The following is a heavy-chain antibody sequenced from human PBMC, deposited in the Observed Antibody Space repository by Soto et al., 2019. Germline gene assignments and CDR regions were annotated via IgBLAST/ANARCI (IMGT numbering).Heavy chain of an antibody. CDR3: ARHYLDDLSSYYYYGMDV. CDR2: IDPSDSYT. J-gene: IGHJ6*02. V-gene: IGHV5-10-1*01. CDR1: GYSFTSYW. Sequence: GESLKISCKGSGYSFTSYWISWVRQMPWKGLEWMGRIDPSDSYTNYSPSFQGHVTISADKSISTAYLQWSSLKASDTAMYYCARHYLDDLSSYYYYGMDVWGQGTTVTVSS. D-gene: IGHD2-2*01.